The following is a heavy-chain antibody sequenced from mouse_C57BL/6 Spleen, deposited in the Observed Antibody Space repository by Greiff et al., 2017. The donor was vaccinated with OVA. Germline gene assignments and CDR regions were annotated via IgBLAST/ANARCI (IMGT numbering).Heavy chain of an antibody. V-gene: IGHV5-9-1*02. Sequence: EVKLVESGEGLVKPGGSLKLSCAASGFTFSSYAMSWVRQTPEKRLEWVAYISSGGDYIYYADTVKGRFTISRDNARNTLYLQMSSLKSEDTAMYYCTRDPDSSAWFAYWGQGTLVTVSA. D-gene: IGHD3-2*01. J-gene: IGHJ3*01. CDR3: TRDPDSSAWFAY. CDR2: ISSGGDYI. CDR1: GFTFSSYA.